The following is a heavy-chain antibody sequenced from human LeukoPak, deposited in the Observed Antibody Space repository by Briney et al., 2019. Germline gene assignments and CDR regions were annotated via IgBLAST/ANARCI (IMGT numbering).Heavy chain of an antibody. CDR3: TTGIRGD. J-gene: IGHJ4*02. Sequence: GGSLRLSCAASGFTFSSYWMSWVRQAPGKGLEWVGRIASKTDGGTTDYAAPVKGRFTISRDDSKNTLFLQMNSLKTEDTAVYYCTTGIRGDCGQGTLVTVSS. CDR2: IASKTDGGTT. CDR1: GFTFSSYW. V-gene: IGHV3-15*04.